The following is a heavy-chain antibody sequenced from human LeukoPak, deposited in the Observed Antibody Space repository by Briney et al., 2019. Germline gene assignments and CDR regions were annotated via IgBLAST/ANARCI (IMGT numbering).Heavy chain of an antibody. CDR3: ARDPLRAYYDILTGTQGNYFDY. V-gene: IGHV1-18*04. CDR1: GYTFTSYG. CDR2: ISAYNGNT. J-gene: IGHJ4*02. Sequence: ASVKVSCKASGYTFTSYGISWVRPAPGQGLEWMGWISAYNGNTNYAQKLQGRVTMTTDTSTSTAYMELRSLRSDDTAVYYCARDPLRAYYDILTGTQGNYFDYWGQGTLVTVSS. D-gene: IGHD3-9*01.